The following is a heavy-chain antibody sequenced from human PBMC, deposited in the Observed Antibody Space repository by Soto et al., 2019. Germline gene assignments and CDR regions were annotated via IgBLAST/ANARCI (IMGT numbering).Heavy chain of an antibody. Sequence: PGGSLRLSCAASGFTFSSYGMHWVRQAPGKGLEWVAVISYDGSNKYYADSVKGRFTISRDNSKNTLYLQMNSLRAEDTAVYYCAKDSLEPGYDFWSGYYPPFYGMDVWGQGTTVTVSS. CDR2: ISYDGSNK. V-gene: IGHV3-30*18. CDR1: GFTFSSYG. D-gene: IGHD3-3*01. CDR3: AKDSLEPGYDFWSGYYPPFYGMDV. J-gene: IGHJ6*02.